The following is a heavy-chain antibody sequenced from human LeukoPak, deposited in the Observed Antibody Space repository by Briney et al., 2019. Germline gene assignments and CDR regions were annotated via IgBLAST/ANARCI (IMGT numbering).Heavy chain of an antibody. V-gene: IGHV4-34*01. Sequence: TSETLSLTCAVYGGSFSPYYWSWTRQPPGKGLEWIGEINHSGSTNYNPSLKSRVTISVDTSKNQFSLRLSSVTAADTAVYYCARGGFYCGGDCYVDYWGQGTLVTVSS. CDR2: INHSGST. D-gene: IGHD2-21*02. CDR1: GGSFSPYY. J-gene: IGHJ4*02. CDR3: ARGGFYCGGDCYVDY.